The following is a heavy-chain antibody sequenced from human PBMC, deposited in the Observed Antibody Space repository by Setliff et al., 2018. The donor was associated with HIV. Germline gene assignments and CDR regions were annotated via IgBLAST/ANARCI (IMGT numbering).Heavy chain of an antibody. Sequence: ASVKVSCKASGYTFINFGITWVRQAPGQGLEWVGYISGYNGNTKYAQNVQGRVTMTTDTSTSTAYMELRSLRYDDTAVYYCARVYQWLVFNYWGQGTLVTVSS. V-gene: IGHV1-18*04. D-gene: IGHD6-19*01. CDR1: GYTFINFG. J-gene: IGHJ4*02. CDR2: ISGYNGNT. CDR3: ARVYQWLVFNY.